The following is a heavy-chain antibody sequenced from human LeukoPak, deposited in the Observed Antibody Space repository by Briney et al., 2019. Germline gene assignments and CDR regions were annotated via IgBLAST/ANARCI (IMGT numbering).Heavy chain of an antibody. D-gene: IGHD2/OR15-2a*01. J-gene: IGHJ4*02. CDR2: ISSSSSYI. V-gene: IGHV3-21*01. Sequence: AWGSLRLSGAASGFTFSSYSMNWVRQVPGKGLEWVSSISSSSSYIYYADSVKGRFTISRDNSKNTLYLQMNSLRAEDTAVYYSKISNSRIPGVDYWGQGTLVTVSS. CDR1: GFTFSSYS. CDR3: KISNSRIPGVDY.